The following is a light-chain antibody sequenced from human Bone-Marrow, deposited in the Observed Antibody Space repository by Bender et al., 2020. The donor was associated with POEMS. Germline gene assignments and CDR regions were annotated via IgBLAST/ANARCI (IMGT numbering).Light chain of an antibody. CDR1: SSDVGNYNL. J-gene: IGLJ2*01. Sequence: QSALTQPASVSGSPGQSITLSCTGISSDVGNYNLVSWYQYHPGKAPKLIIYDVSDRPSGVSNRFSGPKSGNTASLTISGLQAEDEADYYCSSYTSSTTLVFGGGTKLTVL. CDR3: SSYTSSTTLV. V-gene: IGLV2-14*02. CDR2: DVS.